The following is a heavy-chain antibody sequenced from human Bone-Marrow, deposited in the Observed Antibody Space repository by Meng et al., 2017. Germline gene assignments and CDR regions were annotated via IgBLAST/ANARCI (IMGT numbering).Heavy chain of an antibody. CDR2: INPNSGGT. CDR1: GYTFTSYY. CDR3: ARWTRNWGSFDP. V-gene: IGHV1-2*06. D-gene: IGHD7-27*01. Sequence: ASVKVSCKASGYTFTSYYMHWVRQAPGQGLEWMGRINPNSGGTNYAQKFQGRVTMTRGTSISTAYMELSRLRSDDTAVYYCARWTRNWGSFDPWGQGTLVTVSS. J-gene: IGHJ5*02.